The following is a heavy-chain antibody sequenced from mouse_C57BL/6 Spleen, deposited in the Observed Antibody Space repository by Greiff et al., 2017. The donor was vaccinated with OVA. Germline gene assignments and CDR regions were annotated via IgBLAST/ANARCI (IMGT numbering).Heavy chain of an antibody. Sequence: VKLMESGPELVKPGASVKISCKASGYAFSSSWMNWVKQRPGKGLEWIGRIYPGDGDTNYNGKFKGKATLTADKSSSTAYMQLSSLTSEDSAVYFCARGIYYGSSYGYFDVWGTGTTVTVSS. CDR1: GYAFSSSW. J-gene: IGHJ1*03. V-gene: IGHV1-82*01. CDR3: ARGIYYGSSYGYFDV. CDR2: IYPGDGDT. D-gene: IGHD1-1*01.